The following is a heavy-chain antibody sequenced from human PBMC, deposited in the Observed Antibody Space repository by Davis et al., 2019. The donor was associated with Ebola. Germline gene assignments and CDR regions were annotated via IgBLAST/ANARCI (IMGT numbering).Heavy chain of an antibody. V-gene: IGHV3-33*01. Sequence: GGSLRLSCAASGFTFSSYGMHWVRQALGKGLEWVAVIWYDGSNKYYADSVKGRFTISRDNSKNTLYLQMNSLRAEDTAVYYCARQGGWYMNWGQGTLVTVSS. CDR2: IWYDGSNK. J-gene: IGHJ4*02. CDR1: GFTFSSYG. CDR3: ARQGGWYMN. D-gene: IGHD6-19*01.